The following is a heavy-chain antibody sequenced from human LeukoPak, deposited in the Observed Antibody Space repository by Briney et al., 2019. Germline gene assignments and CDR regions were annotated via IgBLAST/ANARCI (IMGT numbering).Heavy chain of an antibody. D-gene: IGHD2-15*01. CDR1: GDSVSSNSAA. V-gene: IGHV6-1*01. Sequence: SHTLSRTCALSGDSVSSNSAAWNWIRQSPSRGLEWLGRTYYRSKWYNDYAVSVKSRITINPDTSKNQFSLRLSSVSAADTAVYYCARHGSMSWHSFYDYWGQGTLVTISS. J-gene: IGHJ4*02. CDR3: ARHGSMSWHSFYDY. CDR2: TYYRSKWYN.